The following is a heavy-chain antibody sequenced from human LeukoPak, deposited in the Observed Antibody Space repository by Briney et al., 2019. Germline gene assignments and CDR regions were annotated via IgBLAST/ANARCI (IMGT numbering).Heavy chain of an antibody. D-gene: IGHD2-2*01. CDR3: ARCTASCYANAFDV. CDR2: INGGGDAT. V-gene: IGHV3-23*01. Sequence: PGGSLRLSCAASGFTFSDYYMSWIRQAPGKGLEWVSAINGGGDATEYADSVKGRFTISRDNSKKTLYLQMNSLRPEDTAVYYCARCTASCYANAFDVWGQGTLLTVSS. J-gene: IGHJ3*01. CDR1: GFTFSDYY.